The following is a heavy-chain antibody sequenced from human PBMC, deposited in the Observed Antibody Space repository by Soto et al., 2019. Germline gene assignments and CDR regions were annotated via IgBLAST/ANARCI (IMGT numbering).Heavy chain of an antibody. V-gene: IGHV3-7*02. CDR3: ATLRYFYWLFPSSYYYGIDV. CDR2: IKQDGSEK. J-gene: IGHJ6*02. D-gene: IGHD3-9*01. CDR1: GFTFSSYW. Sequence: GGSLRLSCAASGFTFSSYWMSWVRQAPGKGLEWVANIKQDGSEKYYVDSVKGRFTISRDNAKNSLYLQMNSLRAEDTAVYYCATLRYFYWLFPSSYYYGIDVWAQGNTVTVSS.